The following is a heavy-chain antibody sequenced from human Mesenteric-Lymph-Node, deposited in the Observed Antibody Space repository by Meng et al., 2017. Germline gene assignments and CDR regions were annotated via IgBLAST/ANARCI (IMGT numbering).Heavy chain of an antibody. CDR3: TTDTTMVYYYYGMDV. Sequence: GESLKISCAASGFTFSTYYMSWVRQAPGKGLEWVGRIKSKTDGGTTDYAAPVKGRFTISSDDSKNTLYLQMNSLKTEDTAVYYCTTDTTMVYYYYGMDVWGQGTTVTVSS. CDR1: GFTFSTYY. D-gene: IGHD5-18*01. CDR2: IKSKTDGGTT. J-gene: IGHJ6*02. V-gene: IGHV3-15*01.